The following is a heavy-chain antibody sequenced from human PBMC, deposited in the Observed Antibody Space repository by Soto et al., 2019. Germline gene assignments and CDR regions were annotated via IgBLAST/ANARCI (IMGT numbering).Heavy chain of an antibody. CDR2: INHSGST. CDR3: VNHYYDSSGDAFDI. D-gene: IGHD3-22*01. V-gene: IGHV4-34*01. CDR1: GGSFSGYY. J-gene: IGHJ3*02. Sequence: SETLSLTCAVYGGSFSGYYWSWIRQPPGKGLEWIGEINHSGSTNYNPSLKSRVTISVDTSKNQFSLKLSSVTAADTAVYYCVNHYYDSSGDAFDICGQGTMVTVS.